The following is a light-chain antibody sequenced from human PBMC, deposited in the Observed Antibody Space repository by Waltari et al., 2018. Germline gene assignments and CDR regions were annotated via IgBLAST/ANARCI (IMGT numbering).Light chain of an antibody. V-gene: IGKV4-1*01. Sequence: DIVMTQSPDSLSVSLGERATITCKSRQSVLYSSNNNNYFSWYKQQPGPLPELLMFWASTRNSGGPDRFSGGGSGTDFTLTISSLQAEDVAVYYCQQYYSYPITFGGGTKVEI. CDR3: QQYYSYPIT. CDR1: QSVLYSSNNNNY. J-gene: IGKJ4*01. CDR2: WAS.